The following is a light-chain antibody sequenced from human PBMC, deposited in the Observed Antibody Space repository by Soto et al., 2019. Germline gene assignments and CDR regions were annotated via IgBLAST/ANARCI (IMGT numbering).Light chain of an antibody. CDR3: QQFVSSPPMFT. V-gene: IGKV3-20*01. J-gene: IGKJ2*01. CDR1: QSVSSSY. CDR2: GAS. Sequence: ENVLTQSPGTLSLSPGERATLSCRASQSVSSSYLAWYQQKPGQAPSLLIYGASSRATGIPDRFSGSGSGTDFTLTISRLEPEDVAVYYCQQFVSSPPMFTFGQGTKLEIK.